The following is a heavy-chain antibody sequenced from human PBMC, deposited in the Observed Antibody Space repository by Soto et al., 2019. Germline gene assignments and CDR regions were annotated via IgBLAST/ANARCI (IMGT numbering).Heavy chain of an antibody. D-gene: IGHD1-1*01. V-gene: IGHV4-30-4*01. CDR1: GDSVSSADYY. CDR2: IFYSGTT. Sequence: SETLSLTCTVSGDSVSSADYYWSWIRQTPGKGLEWIGHIFYSGTTYYNPSLKSRLTISVDTSKNHFSLRLTSVTAADTAVYYCARDLWVEPELYYYGMDVWGQGTTVTVSS. J-gene: IGHJ6*02. CDR3: ARDLWVEPELYYYGMDV.